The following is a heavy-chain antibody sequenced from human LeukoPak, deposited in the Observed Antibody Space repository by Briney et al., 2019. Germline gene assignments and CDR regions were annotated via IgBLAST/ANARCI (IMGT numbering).Heavy chain of an antibody. CDR2: ISGSGDSR. CDR1: GFTFSDYD. CDR3: AKDYGGIPFDY. V-gene: IGHV3-23*01. Sequence: GGSLRLSCAASGFTFSDYDLNWVRQAPGKGLEWVSGISGSGDSRYADSVKGRFTISRDNSKNTLYLQMNSLRVEDTAVYYCAKDYGGIPFDYWGQGTLVTVSS. J-gene: IGHJ4*02. D-gene: IGHD4-23*01.